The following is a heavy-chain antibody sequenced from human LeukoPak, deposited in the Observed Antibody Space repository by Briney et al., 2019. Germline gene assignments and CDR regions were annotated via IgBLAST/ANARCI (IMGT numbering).Heavy chain of an antibody. Sequence: SETLSLACTVSGGSISTDYWTWIRQPAGKGLEWIGLIYTSGSTNYNPSLKSRVTMSLDTSKNQFSLRLTSVTAADTAVYYCARVHKYCSGISCYRFDPWGQGTLVSVSS. CDR3: ARVHKYCSGISCYRFDP. CDR2: IYTSGST. J-gene: IGHJ5*02. D-gene: IGHD2-2*01. CDR1: GGSISTDY. V-gene: IGHV4-4*07.